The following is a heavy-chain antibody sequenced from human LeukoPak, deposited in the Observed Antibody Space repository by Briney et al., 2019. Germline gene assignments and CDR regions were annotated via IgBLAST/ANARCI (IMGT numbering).Heavy chain of an antibody. V-gene: IGHV3-23*01. CDR3: AKGDSYYDLLTCFDF. CDR1: GFIFNKHA. CDR2: LSGSGGST. Sequence: GGSLRLSCAASGFIFNKHAMSWVRQAPGKGLEWVSGLSGSGGSTDYADSVKGRFTISRDNSKNALYLQMNSLRDEDTAVYYCAKGDSYYDLLTCFDFWGPGTLVTVSS. D-gene: IGHD3-9*01. J-gene: IGHJ4*02.